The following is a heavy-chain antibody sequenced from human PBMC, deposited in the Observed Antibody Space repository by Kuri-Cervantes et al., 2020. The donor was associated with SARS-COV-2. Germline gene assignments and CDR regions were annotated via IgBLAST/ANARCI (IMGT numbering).Heavy chain of an antibody. D-gene: IGHD6-19*01. CDR1: GFTLTTKGTR. V-gene: IGHV2-70*04. Sequence: SGPTLVKPTQTLTLTCTVSGFTLTTKGTRVSWIRQPPGKALEWLARLDWDEDKFYSSSLKTRLTISKDTSKNQVVLTMTNVDPVDTATYFCAREGISVVGTDYFDYWGQGILVTVSS. CDR3: AREGISVVGTDYFDY. CDR2: LDWDEDK. J-gene: IGHJ4*02.